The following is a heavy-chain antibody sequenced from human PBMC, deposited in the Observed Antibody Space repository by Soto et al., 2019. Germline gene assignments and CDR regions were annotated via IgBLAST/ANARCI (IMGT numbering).Heavy chain of an antibody. CDR1: GGSISSYY. V-gene: IGHV4-59*01. CDR3: ARAAAGIFGGIDFDY. D-gene: IGHD6-13*01. CDR2: IYYSGST. J-gene: IGHJ4*02. Sequence: SETLSLTCTVSGGSISSYYWSWIRQPPGKGLEWIGYIYYSGSTNYNPSLKSRVTISVDTSKNQFSLKLSSVTAADTAVYYCARAAAGIFGGIDFDYWGQGTLVTVSS.